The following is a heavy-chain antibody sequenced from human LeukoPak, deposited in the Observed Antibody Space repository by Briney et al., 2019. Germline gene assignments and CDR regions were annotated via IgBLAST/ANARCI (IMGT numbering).Heavy chain of an antibody. CDR1: GGSISSYY. D-gene: IGHD3-3*01. V-gene: IGHV4-59*01. CDR3: AREARYDFWSGYFDY. CDR2: IYYSGST. Sequence: SETLSLTCTVSGGSISSYYWSWIRQPPGKGLEWIGYIYYSGSTNYNPSLKSRVTISVDTSKNQFSLKLSSVTAADTAVHYCAREARYDFWSGYFDYWGQGTLVTVSS. J-gene: IGHJ4*02.